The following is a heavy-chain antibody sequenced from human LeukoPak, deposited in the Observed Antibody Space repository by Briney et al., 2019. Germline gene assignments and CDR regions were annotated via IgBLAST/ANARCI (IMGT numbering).Heavy chain of an antibody. D-gene: IGHD2/OR15-2a*01. V-gene: IGHV4-4*07. Sequence: PSETLSLTCTVSGGSISSYYWSWIRQPAGKGLEWIGRIYTSGSTNYNPSLKSRVILSMDTSKNQFSLKLSSVTAADTAVYYCARTYSNAFDPWGQGTLVTVSS. CDR1: GGSISSYY. CDR3: ARTYSNAFDP. CDR2: IYTSGST. J-gene: IGHJ5*02.